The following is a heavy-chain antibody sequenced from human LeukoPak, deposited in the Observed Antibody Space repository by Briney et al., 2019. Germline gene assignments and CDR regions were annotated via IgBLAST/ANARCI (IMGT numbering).Heavy chain of an antibody. CDR2: IFHTGTA. CDR1: SGSIRSYY. Sequence: SETLSLTCNVSSGSIRSYYWSWIRQPPGRGLEWIGYIFHTGTATYNPSLKSRFTMSVDTSKNQFSLKVTSVTAAETAVYYCASQVHWAAALDSWGQGTLVSVSS. J-gene: IGHJ4*02. CDR3: ASQVHWAAALDS. V-gene: IGHV4-59*08. D-gene: IGHD6-13*01.